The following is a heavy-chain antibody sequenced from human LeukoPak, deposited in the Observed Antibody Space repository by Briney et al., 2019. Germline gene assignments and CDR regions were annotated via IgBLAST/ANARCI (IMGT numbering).Heavy chain of an antibody. J-gene: IGHJ4*02. V-gene: IGHV3-23*01. CDR1: GFMFSSYA. CDR2: ISGSGGST. Sequence: GGSLRLSCAASGFMFSSYAMTWVRQAPGKGLEWVSAISGSGGSTHYADSVKGRFTISRDNSKNTLYLQMNSLKAEDTAVYYCAKALHYYGSGSYYDYWGQGTLVTVSS. CDR3: AKALHYYGSGSYYDY. D-gene: IGHD3-10*01.